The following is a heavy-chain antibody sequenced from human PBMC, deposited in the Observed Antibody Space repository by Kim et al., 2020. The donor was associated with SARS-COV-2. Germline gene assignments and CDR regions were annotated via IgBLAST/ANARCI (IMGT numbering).Heavy chain of an antibody. CDR1: GFTFSDYY. V-gene: IGHV3-11*01. J-gene: IGHJ6*03. CDR2: ISSSGSTI. CDR3: ARVGRAEGISSSWTDRYLGYYYYMDV. Sequence: GGYLRLSCAASGFTFSDYYMSWIRQAPGKGLEWVSYISSSGSTIYYADSVKGRFTISRDNAKNSLYLQMNSLRAEDTAVYYCARVGRAEGISSSWTDRYLGYYYYMDVWGKGTTVTVSS. D-gene: IGHD6-13*01.